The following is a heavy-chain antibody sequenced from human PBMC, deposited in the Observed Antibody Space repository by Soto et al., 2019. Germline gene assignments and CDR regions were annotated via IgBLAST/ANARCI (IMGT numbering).Heavy chain of an antibody. Sequence: PGESLKISCKGFGFSFTSYWITWVRQMPGKGLECMGIIYPADSNTRYSPSFQGQVTISADNSINTAYLQWSSLKASDTAIYYCARHTNGYSPFDYWGQGTLVTVSS. V-gene: IGHV5-51*01. J-gene: IGHJ4*02. CDR1: GFSFTSYW. CDR3: ARHTNGYSPFDY. D-gene: IGHD2-8*01. CDR2: IYPADSNT.